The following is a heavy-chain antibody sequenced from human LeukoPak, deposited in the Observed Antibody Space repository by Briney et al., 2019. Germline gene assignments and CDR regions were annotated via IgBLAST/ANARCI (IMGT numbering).Heavy chain of an antibody. CDR3: ARDFPRGIAVNY. J-gene: IGHJ4*02. CDR1: GYTFTGYY. V-gene: IGHV1-2*02. D-gene: IGHD6-19*01. CDR2: INPNSGGT. Sequence: ASVKGSCKASGYTFTGYYMHWVRQAPGQGLEWMGWINPNSGGTNYAQKFQGRVTMTRDTSISTAHMELSRLRSDDTAVYYCARDFPRGIAVNYWGQGTLVTVSS.